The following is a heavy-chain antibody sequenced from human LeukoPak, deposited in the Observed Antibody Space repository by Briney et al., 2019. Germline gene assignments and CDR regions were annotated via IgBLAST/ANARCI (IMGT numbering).Heavy chain of an antibody. CDR1: GFTFGSYG. CDR3: ARGSRYGDYPYYCDF. J-gene: IGHJ4*02. CDR2: VRYDGNNP. V-gene: IGHV3-30*02. Sequence: GGSLRLSCAASGFTFGSYGMHWVRQAPGKGLDWVAFVRYDGNNPYYSASVKGRFTISRDNSKNTVSLQMNNLRLEDAAVYYCARGSRYGDYPYYCDFWGQGTLVTVSS. D-gene: IGHD4-17*01.